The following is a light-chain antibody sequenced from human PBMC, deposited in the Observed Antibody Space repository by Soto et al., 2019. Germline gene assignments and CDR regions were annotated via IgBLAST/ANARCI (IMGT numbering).Light chain of an antibody. CDR2: GDN. V-gene: IGLV1-40*01. CDR1: SSNIGAEYD. CDR3: QSYDSSLTTFV. J-gene: IGLJ1*01. Sequence: QSVLTQPPSVSGAPGQRVAISCTGSSSNIGAEYDVHWYQQLPGTAPKRLIYGDNNRPSGVPDRFSGSKSGTSASLAITGLQPEDEADYYCQSYDSSLTTFVFGTGPRSPS.